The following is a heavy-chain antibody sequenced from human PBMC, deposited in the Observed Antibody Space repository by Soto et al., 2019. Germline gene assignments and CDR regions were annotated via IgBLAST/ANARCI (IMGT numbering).Heavy chain of an antibody. J-gene: IGHJ4*02. Sequence: QVQLVQSGAEVKKPGASVTVSCKASGYSFTTHYMHWVRQAPGQGLEWMGIINPSGGRTTYALKFQGRVSLTSDTSTNTVYMELSSLRSEDTAVYYCARARENYGSGTFSPPLRYYFNSWGQGTLVTVSS. CDR1: GYSFTTHY. V-gene: IGHV1-46*01. CDR3: ARARENYGSGTFSPPLRYYFNS. CDR2: INPSGGRT. D-gene: IGHD3-10*01.